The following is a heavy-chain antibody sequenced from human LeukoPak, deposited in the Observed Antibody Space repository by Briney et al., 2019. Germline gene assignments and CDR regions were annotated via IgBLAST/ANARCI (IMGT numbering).Heavy chain of an antibody. CDR1: GGSISSYF. CDR2: IYYSGST. CDR3: ARLGWGSRAFDI. Sequence: PSETLSLTCTVSGGSISSYFWSWIRQPPGKGLEWIGYIYYSGSTNYNPSLKSRVTISVDTSKNQFSLKLSSVTAADTAVYYCARLGWGSRAFDIWGQGTMVTVSS. J-gene: IGHJ3*02. V-gene: IGHV4-59*08. D-gene: IGHD2-21*01.